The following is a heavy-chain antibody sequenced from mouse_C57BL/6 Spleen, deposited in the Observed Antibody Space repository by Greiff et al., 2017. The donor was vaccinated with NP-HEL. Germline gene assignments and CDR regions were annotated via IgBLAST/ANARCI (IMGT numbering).Heavy chain of an antibody. J-gene: IGHJ1*03. CDR3: ALMALISTVVAPEGFDV. CDR1: GFSLSTFGMG. D-gene: IGHD1-1*01. Sequence: QVTLKVSGPGILQPSQTLSLTCSFSGFSLSTFGMGVGWIRQPSGKGLEWLAHIWWDDDKYYNLALKSRLTISKDTSKNHVFLKIAKVDTADTATYYCALMALISTVVAPEGFDVWGTGTTVTVSS. CDR2: IWWDDDK. V-gene: IGHV8-8*01.